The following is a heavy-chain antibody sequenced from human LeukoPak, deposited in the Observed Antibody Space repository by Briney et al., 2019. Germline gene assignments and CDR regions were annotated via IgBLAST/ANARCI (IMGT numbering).Heavy chain of an antibody. CDR3: ARDQWQWLVLDY. Sequence: GGSLRLSCAASGFTFSSYGMHWVRQAPGKGLEWVAVISYDGSNKYYADSVKGRFTISRDNSKNTLYLQMNSLRAEDTAVYYCARDQWQWLVLDYWGQGTLVTVSS. V-gene: IGHV3-30*19. J-gene: IGHJ4*02. CDR2: ISYDGSNK. CDR1: GFTFSSYG. D-gene: IGHD6-19*01.